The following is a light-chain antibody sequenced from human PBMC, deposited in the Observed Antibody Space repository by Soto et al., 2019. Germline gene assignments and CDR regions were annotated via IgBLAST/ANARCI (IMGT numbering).Light chain of an antibody. CDR1: QGISSY. CDR3: QQLNSYPRVT. V-gene: IGKV1-9*01. CDR2: GAS. Sequence: DIQLTQSPSFLSASVGDRVTITCRASQGISSYLAWYQQKPGKAPKLLIYGASTLRSGVPSRFSGSGYGTEFTLRISSLQPEDFATYYCQQLNSYPRVTFGGGTKVEIK. J-gene: IGKJ4*01.